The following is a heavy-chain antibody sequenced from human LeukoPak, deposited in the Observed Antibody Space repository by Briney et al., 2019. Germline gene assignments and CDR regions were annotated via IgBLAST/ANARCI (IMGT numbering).Heavy chain of an antibody. CDR2: ISAYNGNT. D-gene: IGHD3-3*01. CDR1: GYTFTSYG. CDR3: ARTAPYYDFWSGYYRFDNGYFDY. J-gene: IGHJ4*02. V-gene: IGHV1-18*01. Sequence: GASVKVSCKASGYTFTSYGISWVRQAPGQGLEWMGWISAYNGNTNYAQKLQGRVTMTTDTSTSTAYMELRSLRSDDTAVYYCARTAPYYDFWSGYYRFDNGYFDYWGQGTLVTVSS.